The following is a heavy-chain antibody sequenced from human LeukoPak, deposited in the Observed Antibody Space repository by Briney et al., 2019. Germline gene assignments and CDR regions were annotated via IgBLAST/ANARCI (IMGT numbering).Heavy chain of an antibody. D-gene: IGHD3-22*01. CDR2: IKQDGSEK. CDR3: GGINYFDSSGYVDY. J-gene: IGHJ4*02. Sequence: GGSLRLSCAASGFTFSSYWMSWVRQAPGKRLERVANIKQDGSEKNYVDSVKGRFTISRDNARNSLYLQMNSLRAEDTAVYYCGGINYFDSSGYVDYWGQGTLVTVSS. V-gene: IGHV3-7*01. CDR1: GFTFSSYW.